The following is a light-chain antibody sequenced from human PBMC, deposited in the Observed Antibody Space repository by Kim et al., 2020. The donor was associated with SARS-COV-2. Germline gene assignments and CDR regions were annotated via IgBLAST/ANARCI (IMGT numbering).Light chain of an antibody. V-gene: IGLV3-21*04. Sequence: VGPGKTARSTCGGNNIGSKSVQWYQQKPGQAPVLVIYYDSDRPSGIPERFSGSNSGNTATLTISRVEAGDEADYYCQVWDSSSDWVFGGGTKLTVL. CDR3: QVWDSSSDWV. J-gene: IGLJ3*02. CDR1: NIGSKS. CDR2: YDS.